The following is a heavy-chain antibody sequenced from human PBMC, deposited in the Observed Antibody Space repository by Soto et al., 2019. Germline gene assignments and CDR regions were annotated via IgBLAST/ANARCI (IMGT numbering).Heavy chain of an antibody. Sequence: PSQTLSLTCAISGDSVSSNSAAWNWIRQSPSRGLEWLGRTYYRSKWYNDYAVSVKSRITINPDTSKNQFSLQLNSVTPEDTAVYYCARGTYYYGSGSYYPPFYYYYGMDVWSQGTTVTVSS. CDR2: TYYRSKWYN. D-gene: IGHD3-10*01. V-gene: IGHV6-1*01. CDR1: GDSVSSNSAA. J-gene: IGHJ6*02. CDR3: ARGTYYYGSGSYYPPFYYYYGMDV.